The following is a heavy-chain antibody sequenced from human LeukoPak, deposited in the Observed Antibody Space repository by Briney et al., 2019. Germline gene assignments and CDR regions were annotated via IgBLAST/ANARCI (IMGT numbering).Heavy chain of an antibody. CDR3: ARLADIGFDY. CDR1: GGSISDYY. Sequence: SETLSLTCTVSGGSISDYYWSWIRQPPGKGLEWIGYIYYSGSTNYNPSLKSRVTISVDTSKNQFSLRLSSVTAADTAVYYCARLADIGFDYWGQGTLVTVSS. J-gene: IGHJ4*02. CDR2: IYYSGST. V-gene: IGHV4-59*08. D-gene: IGHD5-12*01.